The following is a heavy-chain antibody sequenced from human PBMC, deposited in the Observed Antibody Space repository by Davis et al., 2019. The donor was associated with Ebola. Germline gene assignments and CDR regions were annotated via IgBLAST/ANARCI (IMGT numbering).Heavy chain of an antibody. J-gene: IGHJ4*02. Sequence: GESLKISCAASGFTVSSNYMSWVRQAPGKGLEWVSVIYSGGSTYYADSVKGRFTISRDNSKNTLYLQMNSLRAEDTAVYYCAKVERGYWGQGTLVTVSS. CDR1: GFTVSSNY. V-gene: IGHV3-66*01. CDR2: IYSGGST. D-gene: IGHD1-1*01. CDR3: AKVERGY.